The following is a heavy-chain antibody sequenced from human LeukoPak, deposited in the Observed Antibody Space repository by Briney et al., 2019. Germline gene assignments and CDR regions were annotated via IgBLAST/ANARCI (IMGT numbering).Heavy chain of an antibody. V-gene: IGHV4-30-4*07. CDR3: ARNSAINWFDP. CDR1: GGSISRGGYS. CDR2: FYYSGST. J-gene: IGHJ5*02. Sequence: SQTLSLTCAVSGGSISRGGYSWSWIRQPPGKGLEWIGYFYYSGSTYYNPSLKSRVTISVDTSKNHLSLKLSSVTAADTAVYYCARNSAINWFDPWGQGTLVTVSS.